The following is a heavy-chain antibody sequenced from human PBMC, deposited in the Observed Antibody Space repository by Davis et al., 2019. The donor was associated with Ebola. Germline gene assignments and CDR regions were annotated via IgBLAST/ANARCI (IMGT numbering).Heavy chain of an antibody. D-gene: IGHD6-6*01. CDR3: TLVAARRGLYYYYGMDV. CDR1: GYTFTSYG. J-gene: IGHJ6*02. Sequence: ASVKVSCKASGYTFTSYGISWVRQAPGQVLPCLCSISAYNGNTNYAQKLQCRVTMTRDTSTSTVYMELSSLRSEDTAVYNCTLVAARRGLYYYYGMDVWGQGTTVTVSS. CDR2: ISAYNGNT. V-gene: IGHV1-18*01.